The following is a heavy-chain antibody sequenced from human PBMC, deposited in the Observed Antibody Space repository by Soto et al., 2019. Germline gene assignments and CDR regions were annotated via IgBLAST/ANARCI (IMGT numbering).Heavy chain of an antibody. Sequence: QVQLVESGGGVVQPGRSLRLSCAASGFTFSSYAMHWVRQAPGKGLEWVAVISYDGSNKYYADSVKGRFTISRDNSKNTLYLQMNSLRAEDTAVYYCARDRRTWVWYFDLWGRGTLVTVSS. V-gene: IGHV3-30-3*01. CDR2: ISYDGSNK. CDR3: ARDRRTWVWYFDL. D-gene: IGHD7-27*01. J-gene: IGHJ2*01. CDR1: GFTFSSYA.